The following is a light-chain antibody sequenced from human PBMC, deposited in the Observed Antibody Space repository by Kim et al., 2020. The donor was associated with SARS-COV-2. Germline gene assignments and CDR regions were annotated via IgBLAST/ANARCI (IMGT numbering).Light chain of an antibody. CDR3: LQDYTYPRT. CDR2: GAS. V-gene: IGKV1-6*01. J-gene: IGKJ1*01. Sequence: ATQLTQSPSSLSASIGDRVTISCRASQYIRTDLAWYQQKPGKAPNLLLYGASTLQYGVPSRFSGSGSGTDFTLTIGNLQPEDFGTYYCLQDYTYPRTFGQGTRVEIK. CDR1: QYIRTD.